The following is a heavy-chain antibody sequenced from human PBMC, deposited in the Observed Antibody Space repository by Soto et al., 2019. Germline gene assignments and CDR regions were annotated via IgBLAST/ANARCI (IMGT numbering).Heavy chain of an antibody. CDR1: GGSISSSSYY. V-gene: IGHV4-39*07. CDR3: ARGGPIWGTTVTTWLDY. CDR2: INHSGST. Sequence: SETLSLTRTVSGGSISSSSYYWGWIRQPPGKGLEWIGEINHSGSTNYNPSLKSRVTISVDTSKNQFSLKLSSVTAADTAVYYCARGGPIWGTTVTTWLDYWGQGTLVTVSS. D-gene: IGHD4-17*01. J-gene: IGHJ4*02.